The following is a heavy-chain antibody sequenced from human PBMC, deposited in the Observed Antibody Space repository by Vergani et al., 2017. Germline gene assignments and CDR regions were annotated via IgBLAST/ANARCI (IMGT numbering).Heavy chain of an antibody. D-gene: IGHD4-17*01. J-gene: IGHJ3*02. V-gene: IGHV1-69*01. CDR2: IIPIFGTA. CDR1: GGTFSSYA. CDR3: ARDTTTISTTVTQTPHAFDI. Sequence: QVQLVQSGAEVKKPGSSVKVSCKASGGTFSSYAISWVRQAPGQGLEWMGGIIPIFGTANYAQKFQGRVTITADESTSTAYMELSSLRSEDTAVYYCARDTTTISTTVTQTPHAFDIWGQGTTVTVSS.